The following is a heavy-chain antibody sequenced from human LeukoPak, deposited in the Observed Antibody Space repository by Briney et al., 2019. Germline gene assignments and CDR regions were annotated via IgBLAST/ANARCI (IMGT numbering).Heavy chain of an antibody. V-gene: IGHV3-15*01. CDR1: GFTFSNAW. D-gene: IGHD2-2*01. J-gene: IGHJ6*04. Sequence: GGSLRLSCAASVSGFTFSNAWMSWVRQGPGKGLEWVGRIKRKTDGGTTDYGAPVKGRFTISRDGSKNTLYLQMNSLKTEDTAVYYCTTAFFGCTSTSCYEAYYYYGMDVWGKGTTVAVSS. CDR2: IKRKTDGGTT. CDR3: TTAFFGCTSTSCYEAYYYYGMDV.